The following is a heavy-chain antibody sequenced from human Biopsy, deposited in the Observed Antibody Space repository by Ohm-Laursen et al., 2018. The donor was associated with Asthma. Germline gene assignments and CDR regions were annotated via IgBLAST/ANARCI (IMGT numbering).Heavy chain of an antibody. V-gene: IGHV4-34*01. D-gene: IGHD6-6*01. J-gene: IGHJ6*02. CDR2: IYYSGRT. CDR3: ARAVSSSSYWYFDL. Sequence: GTLSLTCDVYPGSFSGFFWTWIRQSPGKGLEWIGSIYYSGRTYYNPSLESRVTISADTSKNHFSLKVTSVTAADTAVYYCARAVSSSSYWYFDLWGPGTTVSVS. CDR1: PGSFSGFF.